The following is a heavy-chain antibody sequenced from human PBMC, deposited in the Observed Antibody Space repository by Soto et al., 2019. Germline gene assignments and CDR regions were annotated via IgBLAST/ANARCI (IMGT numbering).Heavy chain of an antibody. CDR2: MYYNGNI. CDR3: GSGGNWCDP. CDR1: GGSISNYY. D-gene: IGHD3-16*01. J-gene: IGHJ5*02. Sequence: SETLSLTCNVSGGSISNYYWTWVRQSPEKGLERIGYMYYNGNINYNPSLKSRVTISIDTSKNQFSLTLKSVTAPAPALCYCGSGGNWCDPWGQGVLVTVSS. V-gene: IGHV4-59*01.